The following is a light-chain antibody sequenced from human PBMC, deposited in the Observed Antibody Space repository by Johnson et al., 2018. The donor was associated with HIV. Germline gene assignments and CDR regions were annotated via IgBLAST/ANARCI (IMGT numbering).Light chain of an antibody. CDR1: SSYIGNNY. J-gene: IGLJ1*01. CDR2: DNN. V-gene: IGLV1-51*01. CDR3: GTWGSSLSAVL. Sequence: QSVLTQPPSVSAAPGQKVSISCSGSSSYIGNNYVSSYQQLPGTAPKFLIFDNNKRPSGIPDRFSGSKSGTSATLGITGLQTGDEADYYCGTWGSSLSAVLFGTGTKVTVL.